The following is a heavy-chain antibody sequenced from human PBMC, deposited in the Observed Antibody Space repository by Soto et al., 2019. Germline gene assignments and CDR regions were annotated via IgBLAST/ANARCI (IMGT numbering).Heavy chain of an antibody. D-gene: IGHD3-10*01. CDR3: ARRFYVGSGRSEPHDAFDI. J-gene: IGHJ3*02. CDR2: MNPNSGNT. CDR1: GYTFTSYD. Sequence: QVQLVQSGAEVKKPGASVKVSCKAPGYTFTSYDINWVRQATGQGLEWMGWMNPNSGNTGYAQKFKGRVTMTRNTNISTAYMELSSLRSEETAVYYCARRFYVGSGRSEPHDAFDIWRQGTMVTLSS. V-gene: IGHV1-8*01.